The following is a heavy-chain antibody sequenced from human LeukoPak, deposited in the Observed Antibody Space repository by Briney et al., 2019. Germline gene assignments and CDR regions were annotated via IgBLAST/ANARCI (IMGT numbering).Heavy chain of an antibody. J-gene: IGHJ4*02. V-gene: IGHV3-21*01. D-gene: IGHD6-13*01. CDR2: ISSSSSYI. CDR1: GLTFSSYS. Sequence: PVGCLRLSCAASGLTFSSYSMNCVRPAPGKGLEWVSSISSSSSYIYYPDSVKGRFTISRVNAKNSLYLQMNSLRAEDTAVYYCAIDRQQLVLSPPDYWGQGTLVTVFS. CDR3: AIDRQQLVLSPPDY.